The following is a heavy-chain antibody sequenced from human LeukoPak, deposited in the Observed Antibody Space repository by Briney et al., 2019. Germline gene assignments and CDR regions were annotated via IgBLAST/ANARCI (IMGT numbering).Heavy chain of an antibody. CDR1: GGSISSGDYY. Sequence: NPSETLSLTCTVSGGSISSGDYYWSWIRQPPGKGLEWIGYIYYSGSTYYNPSLKSRVTISVDTSKNQFSLKLSSVTAADTAVYYCARTVAAYERGAFDIWGQGTMVTVSS. D-gene: IGHD2-15*01. J-gene: IGHJ3*02. CDR3: ARTVAAYERGAFDI. V-gene: IGHV4-30-4*08. CDR2: IYYSGST.